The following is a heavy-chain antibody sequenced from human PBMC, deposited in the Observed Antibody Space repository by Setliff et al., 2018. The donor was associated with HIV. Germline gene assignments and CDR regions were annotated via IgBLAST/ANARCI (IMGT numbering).Heavy chain of an antibody. CDR3: ARDVGYCTATSCQTGFDY. D-gene: IGHD2-8*02. V-gene: IGHV1-18*01. CDR2: ISVHNDNS. CDR1: PNTFLNYG. J-gene: IGHJ4*02. Sequence: ASVMVSCKASPNTFLNYGISWVRQAPGQGLEWMGWISVHNDNSNYAQRFRDRVTMTTDIPTSTAYMELRGLRSDDTAVYYCARDVGYCTATSCQTGFDYWGQGTLVTVSS.